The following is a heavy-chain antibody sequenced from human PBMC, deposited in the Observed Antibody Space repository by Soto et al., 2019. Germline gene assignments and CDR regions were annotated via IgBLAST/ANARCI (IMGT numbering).Heavy chain of an antibody. V-gene: IGHV2-70*01. J-gene: IGHJ6*02. CDR3: VRIREEEVTYCSGGSCYSGITYYGMDV. D-gene: IGHD2-15*01. CDR2: IDWDDDK. CDR1: GFSLSTSGMC. Sequence: SCPTLVNPTQTLTLTCTFSGFSLSTSGMCXSWIRQPPGKALEWLALIDWDDDKYYSTSLKTRLTISKDTSKNQVVLTMTNMDHVVTATYYCVRIREEEVTYCSGGSCYSGITYYGMDVWGQGTTVTVSS.